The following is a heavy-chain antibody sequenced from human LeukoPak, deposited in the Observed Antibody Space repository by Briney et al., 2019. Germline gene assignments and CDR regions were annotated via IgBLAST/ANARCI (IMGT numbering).Heavy chain of an antibody. D-gene: IGHD1-26*01. J-gene: IGHJ4*02. CDR1: GYSFTSYW. CDR3: VRQGGSYWENHFDF. CDR2: IYPGDSDT. V-gene: IGHV5-51*01. Sequence: GESLKISCKVSGYSFTSYWIGWVRQMPGKGLEWMGIIYPGDSDTRYRPSFQGHVTISADKSISTAYLQWSSLKASDTAMYYCVRQGGSYWENHFDFWGQGTLVTVSS.